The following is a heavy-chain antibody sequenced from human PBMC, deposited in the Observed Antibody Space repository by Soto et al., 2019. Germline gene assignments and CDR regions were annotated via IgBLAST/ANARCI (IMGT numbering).Heavy chain of an antibody. CDR2: TIPVFNTA. V-gene: IGHV1-69*06. D-gene: IGHD3-10*01. CDR3: ARGVYGSGNYYTRPSAFDI. J-gene: IGHJ3*02. CDR1: GGTLSDHG. Sequence: QVQLEQSGAEVKKPGSSVKISCKASGGTLSDHGVSWLRQAPGQGLEWVGGTIPVFNTAKYAPKFQGRVTIAADKSTTLADMELGSLRSDDTAFYYCARGVYGSGNYYTRPSAFDIWGQGTLVIVSS.